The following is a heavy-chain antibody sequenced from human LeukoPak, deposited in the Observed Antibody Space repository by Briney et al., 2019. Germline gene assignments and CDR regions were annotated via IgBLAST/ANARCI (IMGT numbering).Heavy chain of an antibody. V-gene: IGHV4-39*07. CDR1: GGSISSSSYY. J-gene: IGHJ4*02. CDR2: IYYTGST. CDR3: AGRVAGMSLIDY. Sequence: SETLSLTCTVSGGSISSSSYYWGWIRQPPGKGLEWIGTIYYTGSTYYNPSLKSRVTISVDTSKNQFSLKLSSVTAADTAVYYCAGRVAGMSLIDYWGQGTLVTVSS. D-gene: IGHD6-19*01.